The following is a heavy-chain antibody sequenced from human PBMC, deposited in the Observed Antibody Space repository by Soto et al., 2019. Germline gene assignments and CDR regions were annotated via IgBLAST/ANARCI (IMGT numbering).Heavy chain of an antibody. J-gene: IGHJ4*02. CDR2: ISGFGDDT. Sequence: EVQLLESGGGLVQPGGSLRLSCAASGFTFSSFGMSWVRQTPGKGLEWVSAISGFGDDTYYADSVKGRFTISRDNSKNTLCLQMNSLRAADTAVYYCANPRGWAVTPFDHWGQGTLVTVSS. D-gene: IGHD4-17*01. CDR1: GFTFSSFG. V-gene: IGHV3-23*01. CDR3: ANPRGWAVTPFDH.